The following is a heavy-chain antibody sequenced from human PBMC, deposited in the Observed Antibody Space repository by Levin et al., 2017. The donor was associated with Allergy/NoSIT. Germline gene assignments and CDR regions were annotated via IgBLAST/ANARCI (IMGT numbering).Heavy chain of an antibody. Sequence: ASVKVSCKASGYTFTGYYMHWVRQAPGQGLEWMGWINPNSGGTNYAQKFQGRVTMTRDTSISTAYMELSRLRSDDTAVYYCARAREGVRYFDWLPYWFDPWGQGTLVTVSS. CDR2: INPNSGGT. CDR3: ARAREGVRYFDWLPYWFDP. V-gene: IGHV1-2*02. CDR1: GYTFTGYY. D-gene: IGHD3-9*01. J-gene: IGHJ5*02.